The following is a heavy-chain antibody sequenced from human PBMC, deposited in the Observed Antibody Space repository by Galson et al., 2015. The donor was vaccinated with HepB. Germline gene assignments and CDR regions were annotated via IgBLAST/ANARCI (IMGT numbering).Heavy chain of an antibody. CDR3: ARMTYYYDSSGYPLTSVYFDY. Sequence: PALVKPTQTLTLTCTFSGFSLRTSGMCVSWIRQPPGKALEWLARIDWDDDKYYSTSLKTRLTLSKDTSKNQVVLTMTNMDPVDTATYYCARMTYYYDSSGYPLTSVYFDYWGQGTLVTVSS. CDR2: IDWDDDK. D-gene: IGHD3-22*01. V-gene: IGHV2-70*11. CDR1: GFSLRTSGMC. J-gene: IGHJ4*02.